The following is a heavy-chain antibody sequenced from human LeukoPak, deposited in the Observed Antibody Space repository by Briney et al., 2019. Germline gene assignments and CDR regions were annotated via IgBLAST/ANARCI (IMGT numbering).Heavy chain of an antibody. CDR3: VRAVTTGSGWYHFDN. V-gene: IGHV3-72*01. J-gene: IGHJ4*02. D-gene: IGHD1-1*01. CDR2: SATTKPNSRTT. Sequence: GGSLRLSCAGAGFSITDNHMDWVRQAPGKGLEWIGRSATTKPNSRTTQYAASVRGRFTISRDDSQNSLYLHLNSLKTEDTAVYYCVRAVTTGSGWYHFDNWGLGTLVTVSS. CDR1: GFSITDNH.